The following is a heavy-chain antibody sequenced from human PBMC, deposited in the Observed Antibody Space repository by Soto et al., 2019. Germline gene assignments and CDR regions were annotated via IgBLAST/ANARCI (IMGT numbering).Heavy chain of an antibody. V-gene: IGHV1-69*05. CDR2: IIPIFGTA. D-gene: IGHD6-19*01. CDR3: ERVTYSSGWHLDY. J-gene: IGHJ4*02. CDR1: GGTFSSYA. Sequence: QVQLVQSGAEVKKPGSSVKVSCEASGGTFSSYAISWVRQAPGQGLEWMGGIIPIFGTANYAQKFQGRVPXTXDXXTSTAYMELSSLRSEDTAVYYCERVTYSSGWHLDYWGQGTLVTVSS.